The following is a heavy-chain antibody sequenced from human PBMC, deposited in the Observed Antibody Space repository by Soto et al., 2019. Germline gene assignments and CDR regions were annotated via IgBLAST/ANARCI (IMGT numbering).Heavy chain of an antibody. CDR1: GDSISNSRFY. CDR2: IYHTGNA. J-gene: IGHJ4*02. CDR3: ARHETLHGDYDY. V-gene: IGHV4-39*01. Sequence: SETLSLTCSVSGDSISNSRFYWAWIRQPPGEEMEWIGSIYHTGNAYYNPSLKSRVTIFVDTSKNQFSLKLTSMNAADTAVYYCARHETLHGDYDYWGQRKLVTVSA. D-gene: IGHD4-17*01.